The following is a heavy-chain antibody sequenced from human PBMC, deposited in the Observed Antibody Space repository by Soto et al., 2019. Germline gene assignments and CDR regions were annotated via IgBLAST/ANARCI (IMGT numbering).Heavy chain of an antibody. CDR1: GYSFTSYW. D-gene: IGHD2-2*01. CDR2: IYPGDSDT. J-gene: IGHJ6*02. CDR3: ARVPEGYCSSTSCYPSRYYYYYGMDV. V-gene: IGHV5-51*01. Sequence: GESLKISCKGSGYSFTSYWIGWVRQMPGKGLEWMGIIYPGDSDTRYSPSFQGQVTISADKSISTAYLQWSSLKASDTAMYYCARVPEGYCSSTSCYPSRYYYYYGMDVWRQRTTVTVSS.